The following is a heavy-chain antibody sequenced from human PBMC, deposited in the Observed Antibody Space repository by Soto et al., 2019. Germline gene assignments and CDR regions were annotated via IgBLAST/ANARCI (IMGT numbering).Heavy chain of an antibody. J-gene: IGHJ5*02. D-gene: IGHD3-10*01. CDR2: ISGSGGST. CDR1: GFTFSSYA. CDR3: ANGGPGSGGDNWFDP. Sequence: GGSLRLSCAASGFTFSSYAMSWVCQAPGKGLEWVSAISGSGGSTYYADSVKGRFTISRDNSKNTLYLQMNSLRAEDTAVYYCANGGPGSGGDNWFDPWGQGTLVTVSS. V-gene: IGHV3-23*01.